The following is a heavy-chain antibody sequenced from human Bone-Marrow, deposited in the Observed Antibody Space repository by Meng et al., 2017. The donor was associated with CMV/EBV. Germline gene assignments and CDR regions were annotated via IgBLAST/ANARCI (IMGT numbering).Heavy chain of an antibody. CDR1: GGSISNYY. Sequence: GSLRLSCTVSGGSISNYYWGWIRQPPGKGLEWIGYIYYSGSTNYNPSPKSRVTISVHTSKIQFSLKLSSVTAADTAVYYCARGSGYGSYYFYYWGQGTLVTVSS. CDR3: ARGSGYGSYYFYY. D-gene: IGHD5-12*01. J-gene: IGHJ4*02. CDR2: IYYSGST. V-gene: IGHV4-59*01.